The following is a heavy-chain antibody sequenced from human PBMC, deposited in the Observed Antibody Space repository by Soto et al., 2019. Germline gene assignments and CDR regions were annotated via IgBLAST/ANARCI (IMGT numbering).Heavy chain of an antibody. D-gene: IGHD4-17*01. Sequence: QVQLQESGPGLVKPSQTLSLTCTVSGGSISSGGYYWSWIRQHPGKGLEWIGYIYYSGSSYYNPSLNSRVTLSVVTSKTPFSLKLSSVTAADTAVYYCARAVGYGGNFQQSFDYWGQGTLVTVSS. J-gene: IGHJ4*02. CDR1: GGSISSGGYY. CDR2: IYYSGSS. CDR3: ARAVGYGGNFQQSFDY. V-gene: IGHV4-31*03.